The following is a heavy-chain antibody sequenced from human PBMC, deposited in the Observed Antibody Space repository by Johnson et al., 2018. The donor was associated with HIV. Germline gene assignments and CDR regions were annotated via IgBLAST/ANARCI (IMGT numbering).Heavy chain of an antibody. CDR2: ISYDGSNE. J-gene: IGHJ3*02. D-gene: IGHD3-10*01. CDR1: GFTFSSYP. CDR3: AKSTQASIVRESGPYGAFDI. V-gene: IGHV3-30*18. Sequence: QVQLVESGGGLVQPGGSLRLSSEASGFTFSSYPMHWVRQAPGKGLEWVAVISYDGSNEYFADSVKGRFTISRDNSKNTLYLQMNSLRAEDTGLYYCAKSTQASIVRESGPYGAFDIWGQGTMVTVSS.